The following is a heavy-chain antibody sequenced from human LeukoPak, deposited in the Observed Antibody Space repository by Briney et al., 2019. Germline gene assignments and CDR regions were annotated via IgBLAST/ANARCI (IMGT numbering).Heavy chain of an antibody. D-gene: IGHD5-18*01. V-gene: IGHV4-34*01. CDR2: INHSGST. CDR3: ARGSTASDY. CDR1: GGSFSGYY. J-gene: IGHJ4*02. Sequence: SETLSLTCAVYGGSFSGYYWSWIRQPPGKGLEWIGEINHSGSTNYNPSLKSRVTISVDTSKNQFTLKLSSVTAADTAVYYCARGSTASDYWGQGTLVTVSS.